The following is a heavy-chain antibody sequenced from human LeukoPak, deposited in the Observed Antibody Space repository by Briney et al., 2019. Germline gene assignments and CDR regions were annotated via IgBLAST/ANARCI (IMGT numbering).Heavy chain of an antibody. V-gene: IGHV3-7*03. CDR1: GFTLSTYW. Sequence: RAGGSLRLSCAVSGFTLSTYWMSWVRQAPGKGLEWVANIKQDGSERSYVDSVKGRFTMSRDNAKDSLYLQMNSLRAEDTAVYYCARDPGSGYEEHFDYWGQGTLVTVSS. D-gene: IGHD5-12*01. J-gene: IGHJ4*02. CDR2: IKQDGSER. CDR3: ARDPGSGYEEHFDY.